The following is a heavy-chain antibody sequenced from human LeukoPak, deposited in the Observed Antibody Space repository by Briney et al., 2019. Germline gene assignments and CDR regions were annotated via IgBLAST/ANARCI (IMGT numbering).Heavy chain of an antibody. CDR2: ISSSSSYI. CDR3: ASRYYYDSSGYLPFDY. J-gene: IGHJ4*02. V-gene: IGHV3-21*01. Sequence: GGSLRLSCAASGFTFSSYSMNWVRQAPGKGLEWVSSISSSSSYIYYADSVKGRFTISRDNAKNSLYLQMNSLRAEDTAVYYCASRYYYDSSGYLPFDYWGQGTLVTVSS. CDR1: GFTFSSYS. D-gene: IGHD3-22*01.